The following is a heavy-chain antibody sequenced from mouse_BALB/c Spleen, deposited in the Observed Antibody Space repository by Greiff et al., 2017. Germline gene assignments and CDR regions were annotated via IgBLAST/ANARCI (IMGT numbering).Heavy chain of an antibody. CDR2: IYPGNVNT. D-gene: IGHD2-4*01. Sequence: QVQLQQSGPELVKPGASVRISCKASGYTFTSYYIHWVKQRPGQGLEWIGWIYPGNVNTKYNEKFKGKATLTADKSSSTAYMQLSSLTSEDSAVYFCARNYDYLDYWGQGTTLTVSS. J-gene: IGHJ2*01. V-gene: IGHV1S56*01. CDR1: GYTFTSYY. CDR3: ARNYDYLDY.